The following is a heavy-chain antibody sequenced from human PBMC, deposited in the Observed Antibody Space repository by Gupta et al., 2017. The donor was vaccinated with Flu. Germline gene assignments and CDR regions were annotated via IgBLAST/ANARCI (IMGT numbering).Heavy chain of an antibody. CDR1: GFVFRSSH. CDR3: VNLTGATQFDP. D-gene: IGHD2-8*02. V-gene: IGHV3-23*01. J-gene: IGHJ5*02. CDR2: VVYKVGTT. Sequence: EVQLLESGGRLVLPGGSLSVPCAASGFVFRSSHMIRLRQAPGKGLEWISSVVYKVGTTCCADSVTGRLSVSRNNSTTTPFMPLDSLRAKDTAEDSSVNLTGATQFDPWGQGTLVTVSS.